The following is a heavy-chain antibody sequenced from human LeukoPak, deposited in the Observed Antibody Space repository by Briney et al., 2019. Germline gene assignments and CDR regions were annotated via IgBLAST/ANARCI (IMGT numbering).Heavy chain of an antibody. Sequence: GGSLRLSCAASGFSFSSYEMNCVRQAPGKGLEWVSYISSSGSTIFYADSVKGRLTISRDNAKNSRYLQRNSLRAEDTAVYYCARDRPNNPYWGQGTLVTVSS. D-gene: IGHD1-14*01. CDR3: ARDRPNNPY. V-gene: IGHV3-48*03. CDR2: ISSSGSTI. CDR1: GFSFSSYE. J-gene: IGHJ4*02.